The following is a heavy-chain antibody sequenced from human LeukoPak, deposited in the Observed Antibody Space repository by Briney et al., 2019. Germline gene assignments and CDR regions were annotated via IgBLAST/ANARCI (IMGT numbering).Heavy chain of an antibody. CDR3: ARAEYCSSTSCYSGGRLYSSSAGDY. CDR1: GYTFTSYA. D-gene: IGHD2-2*01. V-gene: IGHV1-18*01. J-gene: IGHJ4*02. Sequence: ASVKVSCKASGYTFTSYAMHWVRQAPGQRLEWMGWISAYNGNTNYAQKLQGRVTMTTDTSTSTAYMELRSLRSDDTAVYYCARAEYCSSTSCYSGGRLYSSSAGDYWGQGTLVTVSS. CDR2: ISAYNGNT.